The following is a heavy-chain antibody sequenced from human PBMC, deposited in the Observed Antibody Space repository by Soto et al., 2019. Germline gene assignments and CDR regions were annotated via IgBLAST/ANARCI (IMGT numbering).Heavy chain of an antibody. CDR2: IKSKTDGGTT. Sequence: EVQLVESGGGLVKPGGSLRLSCAASGFTFSNAWMSWVRQAPGKGLEWVGRIKSKTDGGTTDYAAPVKGRFTISRDDSKNTLYLQMNSLKTEDTAVYYCTTDDYGDYVRFDYWGQGTLVTVSS. CDR1: GFTFSNAW. V-gene: IGHV3-15*01. J-gene: IGHJ4*02. CDR3: TTDDYGDYVRFDY. D-gene: IGHD4-17*01.